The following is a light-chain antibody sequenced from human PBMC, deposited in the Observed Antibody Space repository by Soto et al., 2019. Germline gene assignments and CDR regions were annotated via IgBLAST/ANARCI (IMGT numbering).Light chain of an antibody. V-gene: IGKV3-20*01. CDR1: QSVSSK. J-gene: IGKJ4*01. Sequence: EIVMTQSPATLSVSPGEGATLSCRASQSVSSKLAWYQQIPGQAPRLLISGASGRATGTPDRFSGSASGTDFTLTISRLEPEDFAVYYCQQYGSSPLTFGGGTKVDIK. CDR2: GAS. CDR3: QQYGSSPLT.